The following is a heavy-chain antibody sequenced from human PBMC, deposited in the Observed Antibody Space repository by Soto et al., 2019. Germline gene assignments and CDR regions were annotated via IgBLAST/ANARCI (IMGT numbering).Heavy chain of an antibody. Sequence: VPVLATGGGLIQPGGSLRLSCAASGFTVNSNYMSWVRQAPGEGLQWVSITKTGGTTYYADSVKGRFTVSRDNSKNTLYLQMNSLRAEDTAVYYCAKGDGFILAVWCQGTTVSVSS. J-gene: IGHJ6*02. CDR2: TKTGGTT. CDR1: GFTVNSNY. D-gene: IGHD1-26*01. V-gene: IGHV3-53*02. CDR3: AKGDGFILAV.